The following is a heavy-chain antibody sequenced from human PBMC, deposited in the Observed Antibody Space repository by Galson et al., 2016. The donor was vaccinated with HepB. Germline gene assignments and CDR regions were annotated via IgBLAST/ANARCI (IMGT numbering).Heavy chain of an antibody. CDR3: VYDSSGYYSFHY. Sequence: SLRLSCAASGFTFGDYGLHWVRQAPGKGLEFVGRIRGGGGGTDYAAFAKGRFSISRDDPKHMLFLQINSVKTEDTAVYVCVYDSSGYYSFHYWGQGALVTVSS. CDR2: IRGGGGGT. D-gene: IGHD3-22*01. V-gene: IGHV3-15*05. J-gene: IGHJ4*02. CDR1: GFTFGDYG.